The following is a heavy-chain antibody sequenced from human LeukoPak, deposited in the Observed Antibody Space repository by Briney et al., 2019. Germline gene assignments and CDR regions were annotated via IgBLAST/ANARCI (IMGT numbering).Heavy chain of an antibody. V-gene: IGHV4-34*01. J-gene: IGHJ4*02. CDR3: ARRGNIVVVFDY. CDR1: GGSFSGYY. D-gene: IGHD2-15*01. CDR2: INHSGST. Sequence: SETLSLTCAVCGGSFSGYYWSWIRQPPGKGLEWIGEINHSGSTNYNPSLKSRVTISVDTSKNQFSLKLSSVTAADTAVCYCARRGNIVVVFDYWGQGTLVTVSS.